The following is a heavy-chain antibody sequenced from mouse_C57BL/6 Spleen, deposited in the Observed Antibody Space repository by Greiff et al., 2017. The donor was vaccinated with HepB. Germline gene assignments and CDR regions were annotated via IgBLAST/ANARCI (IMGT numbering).Heavy chain of an antibody. CDR3: ARTHYGPRYFDV. CDR1: GYTFTSYW. Sequence: QVQLQQPGAELVKPGASVKLSCKASGYTFTSYWMQWVKQRPGQGLEWIGEIDPSDSYTNYNQKFKGKATLTVDTSSSTAYMQLSSLTSEDSAVYYCARTHYGPRYFDVWGTGTTVTVS. J-gene: IGHJ1*03. V-gene: IGHV1-50*01. CDR2: IDPSDSYT. D-gene: IGHD1-1*01.